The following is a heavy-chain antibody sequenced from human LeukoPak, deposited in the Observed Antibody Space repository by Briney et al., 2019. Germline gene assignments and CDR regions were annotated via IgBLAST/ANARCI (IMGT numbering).Heavy chain of an antibody. CDR3: ARVPECSGGTCYSYYFDY. Sequence: GASVKVSCKASGYTFTGYYMHWLRQAPGQGLEWMGRINPNSGGTNYAQKFQGRVTMTRDTSISTAYMELSRLRSDDTAVYYCARVPECSGGTCYSYYFDYWGQGTLVTVSS. CDR2: INPNSGGT. D-gene: IGHD2-15*01. V-gene: IGHV1-2*06. CDR1: GYTFTGYY. J-gene: IGHJ4*02.